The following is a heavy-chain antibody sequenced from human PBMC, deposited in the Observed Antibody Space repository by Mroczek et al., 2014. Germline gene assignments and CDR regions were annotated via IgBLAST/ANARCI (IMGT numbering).Heavy chain of an antibody. CDR1: GGSISSGSYY. V-gene: IGHV4-61*02. D-gene: IGHD3-22*01. CDR3: ARDDRDWFDP. Sequence: QVQLQESGPGLVKPSQTLSLTCTVSGGSISSGSYYWSWIRQPAGKGLEWIGRIYTSGSTNYNPSLKSRVTISVDTSKNQFSLKLSSVTAADTAVYYCARDDRDWFDPWAREPWSPSPQ. J-gene: IGHJ5*02. CDR2: IYTSGST.